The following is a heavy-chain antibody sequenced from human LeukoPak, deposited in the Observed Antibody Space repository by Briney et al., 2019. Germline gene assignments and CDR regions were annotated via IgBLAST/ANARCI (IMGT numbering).Heavy chain of an antibody. J-gene: IGHJ4*02. CDR1: GFTFSHYG. V-gene: IGHV3-30*18. D-gene: IGHD6-19*01. CDR2: ISYDGSNK. CDR3: AKDGSSGWYCDY. Sequence: GESLRLSCATSGFTFSHYGMHWVRQAPGRGLDWVAVISYDGSNKYYADSVKGRFTISRDNSKNTLYLQMNSLRAEDTAVYYCAKDGSSGWYCDYWGQGTLVTVSS.